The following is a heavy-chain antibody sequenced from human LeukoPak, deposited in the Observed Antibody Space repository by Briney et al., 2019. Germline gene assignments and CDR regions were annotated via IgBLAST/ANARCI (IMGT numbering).Heavy chain of an antibody. CDR1: GGSISSYY. Sequence: SETLSLTCTVSGGSISSYYWSWIRQPAGKGLEWIGRIYTSGSTNYNPSPNSRCTMSVDTSKNQFSLKLSSVTAADTAVYYCARDPLTGISFFDPWGQGTLVTVSS. V-gene: IGHV4-4*07. CDR2: IYTSGST. J-gene: IGHJ5*02. CDR3: ARDPLTGISFFDP. D-gene: IGHD1-20*01.